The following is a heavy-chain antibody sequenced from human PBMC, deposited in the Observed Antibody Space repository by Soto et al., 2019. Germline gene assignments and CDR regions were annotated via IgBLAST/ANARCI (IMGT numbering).Heavy chain of an antibody. V-gene: IGHV3-48*01. J-gene: IGHJ4*02. CDR1: GFIFSSYS. D-gene: IGHD1-1*01. Sequence: VQLVESGGGLVQPGGSLRLSCAASGFIFSSYSMNWVRQAPGKGLEWVSYISSSSSTIYYADSVKGRFTISRDNAKNLLYLQMNSLRAEDTAVYYCASGNDYWGQGTLVTVSS. CDR2: ISSSSSTI. CDR3: ASGNDY.